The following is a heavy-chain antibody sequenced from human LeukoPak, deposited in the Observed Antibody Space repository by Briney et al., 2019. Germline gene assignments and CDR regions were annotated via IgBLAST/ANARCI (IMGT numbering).Heavy chain of an antibody. J-gene: IGHJ6*02. V-gene: IGHV3-9*01. CDR2: ISWHSRSI. CDR1: GFTFDDYS. Sequence: GGSLRLSCAASGFTFDDYSMHWVRQAPGKGLEWVAGISWHSRSIGYADFVKGRFTISRDNAKNSVSLQMNSLRTEDTALYYCTKDLSSQWFTDIRHYGMNVWGQGTTVAVSS. CDR3: TKDLSSQWFTDIRHYGMNV. D-gene: IGHD3-22*01.